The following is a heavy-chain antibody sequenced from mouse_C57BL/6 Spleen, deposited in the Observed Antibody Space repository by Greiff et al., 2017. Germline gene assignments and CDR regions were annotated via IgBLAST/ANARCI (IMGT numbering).Heavy chain of an antibody. CDR3: ARHGVVGGNYFDY. D-gene: IGHD1-1*01. Sequence: EVQLVESGGDLVKPGGSLKLSCAASGFTFSSYGMSWVRQTPDKRLEWVATISSGGSYTYYPDSVKGRFTISRDNAKNTLYLQMSSLKSEDTAMYYCARHGVVGGNYFDYWGQGTTLTVSS. J-gene: IGHJ2*01. CDR2: ISSGGSYT. CDR1: GFTFSSYG. V-gene: IGHV5-6*01.